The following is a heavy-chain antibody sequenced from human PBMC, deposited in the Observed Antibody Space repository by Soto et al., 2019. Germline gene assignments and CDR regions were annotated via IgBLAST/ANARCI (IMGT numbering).Heavy chain of an antibody. D-gene: IGHD5-18*01. CDR1: GGTISSYY. CDR2: IYYSGST. V-gene: IGHV4-59*01. CDR3: ARLPDY. J-gene: IGHJ4*02. Sequence: SETLSLTCPVSGGTISSYYWSWIRQPPGKGLEWIGYIYYSGSTNYNPSLKSRVTISVDTSKNQFSLKLSSVTAADTAVYYWARLPDYWGRGPLFTFSS.